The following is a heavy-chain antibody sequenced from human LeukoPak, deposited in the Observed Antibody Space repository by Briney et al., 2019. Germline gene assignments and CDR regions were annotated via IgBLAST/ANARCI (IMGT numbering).Heavy chain of an antibody. Sequence: PGGSLRLSCAASGFTFSSYEMNWVRQAPGKGLEWVSYISGNGNNIRYADSVKGRFIISRDNAKNSQYLQMNSLRAEDTAVYYCARGTTVTRWDYWGQGTLVTVSS. J-gene: IGHJ4*02. CDR1: GFTFSSYE. V-gene: IGHV3-48*03. CDR3: ARGTTVTRWDY. D-gene: IGHD4-17*01. CDR2: ISGNGNNI.